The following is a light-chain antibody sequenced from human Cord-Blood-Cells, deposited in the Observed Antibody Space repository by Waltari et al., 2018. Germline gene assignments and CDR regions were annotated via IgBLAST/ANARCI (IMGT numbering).Light chain of an antibody. Sequence: DIQMTQSPSSLSASVGDRVTITCQASQDISNSLNWYQQKPGKAPKLLIYDASNLETGVPSRFSGSGSGTDVTFTISSLQPEDIATYYCQQYDNLPLTFGGGTKVEIK. J-gene: IGKJ4*01. CDR3: QQYDNLPLT. CDR1: QDISNS. CDR2: DAS. V-gene: IGKV1-33*01.